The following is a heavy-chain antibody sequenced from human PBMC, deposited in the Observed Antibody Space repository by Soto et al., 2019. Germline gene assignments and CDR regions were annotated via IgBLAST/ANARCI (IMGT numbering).Heavy chain of an antibody. D-gene: IGHD5-12*01. CDR1: GFTFSSYA. CDR3: TKENIVTNYFDY. J-gene: IGHJ4*02. V-gene: IGHV3-23*01. CDR2: ISGSGVST. Sequence: GSLRLSCAASGFTFSSYAMSWVRQAPGKGLEWVSAISGSGVSTYYADSVKGRFTISRDNSKNTLYLQMNSLRAEDTAVYYCTKENIVTNYFDYWGQGTLVTVSS.